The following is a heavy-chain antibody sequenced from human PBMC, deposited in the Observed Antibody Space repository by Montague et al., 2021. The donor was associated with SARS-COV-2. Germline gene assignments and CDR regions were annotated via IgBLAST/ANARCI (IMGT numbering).Heavy chain of an antibody. CDR3: ARTIVVVSAASRSFDL. CDR1: GGSTSSYY. Sequence: SETLSLTCTVSGGSTSSYYWSWIRQPLGKGLEWIGCIYYSGSTNYNPSLKSRVTISVDTSKNQFSLKLNSVTAADTAVYYCARTIVVVSAASRSFDLWGRGTLVTVSS. D-gene: IGHD2-2*01. V-gene: IGHV4-59*01. J-gene: IGHJ2*01. CDR2: IYYSGST.